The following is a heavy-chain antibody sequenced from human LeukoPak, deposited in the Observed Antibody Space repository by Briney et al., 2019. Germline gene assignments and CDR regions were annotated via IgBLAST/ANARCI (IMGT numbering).Heavy chain of an antibody. V-gene: IGHV4-59*11. CDR2: ISYIGST. Sequence: SETLSLTCAVSTDSFSSHHWTWIRQPPGKGLEWIGYISYIGSTNYNPSLKSRVTISIDTSKNQFSLRLSSATAADTAVYYCARDVVTVTKGFDIWGQGTMVSVSS. CDR1: TDSFSSHH. J-gene: IGHJ3*02. CDR3: ARDVVTVTKGFDI. D-gene: IGHD4-17*01.